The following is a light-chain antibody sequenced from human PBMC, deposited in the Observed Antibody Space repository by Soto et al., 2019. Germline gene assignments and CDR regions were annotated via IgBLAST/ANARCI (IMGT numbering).Light chain of an antibody. CDR3: QQYHNLPIT. Sequence: DIQLTQSPSSLSASLGDIVTITCQASQDIDNFLNWYQHKPGAAPKLLIYDASTLAPGVPSRFSGTESGTDFTFTISSLQPEDIATYYCQQYHNLPITFGPGTRLEIK. CDR2: DAS. CDR1: QDIDNF. J-gene: IGKJ5*01. V-gene: IGKV1-33*01.